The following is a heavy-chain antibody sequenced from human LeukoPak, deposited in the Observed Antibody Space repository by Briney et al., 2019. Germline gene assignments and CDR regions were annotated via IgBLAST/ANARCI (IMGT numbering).Heavy chain of an antibody. CDR3: ARSSSSYYYMDV. CDR2: INHSGST. D-gene: IGHD6-6*01. CDR1: GGSFSGYY. Sequence: PSGTLSLTCTAYGGSFSGYYWSWIRQPPGKGLEWIGEINHSGSTNYNPSLKSRVTISVDTSKNQFSLKLSSVTAADTAVYYCARSSSSYYYMDVWGKGTTVTVSS. V-gene: IGHV4-34*01. J-gene: IGHJ6*03.